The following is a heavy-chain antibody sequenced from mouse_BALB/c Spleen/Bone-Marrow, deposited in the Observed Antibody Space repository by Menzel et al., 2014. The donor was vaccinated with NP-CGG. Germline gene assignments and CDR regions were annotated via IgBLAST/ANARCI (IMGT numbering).Heavy chain of an antibody. J-gene: IGHJ3*01. CDR3: TSHVVGWFAY. CDR1: GYSFTNYW. V-gene: IGHV1S127*01. CDR2: IDPSDSET. D-gene: IGHD1-1*01. Sequence: VQLQQPGPQLVRPGASVKISCKASGYSFTNYWMHWVKQRPGQGLEWIAMIDPSDSETRLNQRFKDKATLTVDKSSSTAYMQLSSPTSEDSAVYYCTSHVVGWFAYWGQGTLVTVSA.